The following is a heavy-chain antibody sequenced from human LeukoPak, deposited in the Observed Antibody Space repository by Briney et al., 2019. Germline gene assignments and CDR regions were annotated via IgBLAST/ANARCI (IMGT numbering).Heavy chain of an antibody. CDR2: IYTSGST. V-gene: IGHV4-4*07. CDR3: ARDGSQPSYYYDSSGYQPSDAFDI. Sequence: SETLSLTCTVSGGSISSYYWSWIRQPAGKGLEWIGRIYTSGSTNYNPSLKSRVTMSVDTSKNQFSLKLGSVTAADTAVYYCARDGSQPSYYYDSSGYQPSDAFDIWGQGTMVTVSS. J-gene: IGHJ3*02. CDR1: GGSISSYY. D-gene: IGHD3-22*01.